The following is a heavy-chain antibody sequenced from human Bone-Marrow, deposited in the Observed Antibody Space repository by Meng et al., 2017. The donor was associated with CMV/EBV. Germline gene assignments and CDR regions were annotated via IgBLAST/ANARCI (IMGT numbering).Heavy chain of an antibody. CDR3: ARDLGDYYFDY. CDR2: INPNSGGT. D-gene: IGHD4-17*01. Sequence: ASVKVSCKASGYTFTSYDINWVRQATGQGLEWMGWINPNSGGTNYAQKFQGRVTMTRDTSISTAYMELSRLRSDDTAVYYCARDLGDYYFDYWGQGPLVTVSS. CDR1: GYTFTSYD. V-gene: IGHV1-2*02. J-gene: IGHJ4*02.